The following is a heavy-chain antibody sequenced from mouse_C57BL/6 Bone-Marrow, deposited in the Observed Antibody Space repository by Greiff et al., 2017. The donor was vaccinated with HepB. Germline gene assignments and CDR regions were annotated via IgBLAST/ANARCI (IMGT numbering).Heavy chain of an antibody. D-gene: IGHD2-12*01. CDR3: ARCCYGFAF. Sequence: QVQLQQPGAELVMPGASVKLSCKASGYTFTSYWMHWVKQRPGQGLEWIGEIDPSDSYTNYTQKFKGKSTLTVDKSSSTAYMQLSSLTSEDSAVYYCARCCYGFAFGGWGTVVTVSA. J-gene: IGHJ3*01. V-gene: IGHV1-69*01. CDR1: GYTFTSYW. CDR2: IDPSDSYT.